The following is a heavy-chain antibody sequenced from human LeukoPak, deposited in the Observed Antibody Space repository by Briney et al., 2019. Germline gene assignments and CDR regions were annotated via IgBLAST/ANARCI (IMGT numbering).Heavy chain of an antibody. J-gene: IGHJ6*03. CDR1: GSAFPSYD. Sequence: VPVQVSCHASGSAFPSYDINWVRQATGQGREWMGWLNPNSGNTGYAQKFQGRVTMTRNTSISTAYMELSSLRSEDTAVYYCARGYDTATENVYYYYYMDVWGKGTTVTVSS. CDR2: LNPNSGNT. V-gene: IGHV1-8*01. CDR3: ARGYDTATENVYYYYYMDV. D-gene: IGHD5-18*01.